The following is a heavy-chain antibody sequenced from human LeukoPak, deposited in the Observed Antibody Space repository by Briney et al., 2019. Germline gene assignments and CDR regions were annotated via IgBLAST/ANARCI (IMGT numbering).Heavy chain of an antibody. CDR3: ARVGSSSCRTLLYYYYYGMDV. D-gene: IGHD6-13*01. Sequence: ASVKVSCKASGYTFTSYDINWVRQATGQGLEWMGWMNPNSGNTGYAQKFQGRVTMTRNTSISTAYMELSSLRSEDTAVYYCARVGSSSCRTLLYYYYYGMDVWGQGTTVTVSS. V-gene: IGHV1-8*01. CDR1: GYTFTSYD. CDR2: MNPNSGNT. J-gene: IGHJ6*02.